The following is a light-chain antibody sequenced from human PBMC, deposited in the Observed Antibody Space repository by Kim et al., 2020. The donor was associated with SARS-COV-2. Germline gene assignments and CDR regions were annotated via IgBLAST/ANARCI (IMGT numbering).Light chain of an antibody. Sequence: VSAGERRTLSGKTTQRGINNYLAWYQKKPGQAPRLVISGVSRRATGIPDRFSGSGSGTDFTLTISRLEPEECAVYYCQQYGYSSTFGQGTKVDIK. CDR2: GVS. CDR3: QQYGYSST. CDR1: QRGINNY. J-gene: IGKJ1*01. V-gene: IGKV3-20*01.